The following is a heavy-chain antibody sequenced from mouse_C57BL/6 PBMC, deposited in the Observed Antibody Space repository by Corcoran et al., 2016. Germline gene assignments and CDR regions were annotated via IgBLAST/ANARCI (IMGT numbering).Heavy chain of an antibody. D-gene: IGHD2-4*01. CDR3: ARVGITTPYWYFDV. CDR1: GYTFTTYG. CDR2: INTYSGVP. J-gene: IGHJ1*03. V-gene: IGHV9-3*01. Sequence: QIQLVQSGPELKKPGETVKISCKASGYTFTTYGMSWVKQAPGKGLKWMGWINTYSGVPTYADDFKGRFAFSLETSASTAYLQINNLKNEDTATYFWARVGITTPYWYFDVWGTGTTVTVSS.